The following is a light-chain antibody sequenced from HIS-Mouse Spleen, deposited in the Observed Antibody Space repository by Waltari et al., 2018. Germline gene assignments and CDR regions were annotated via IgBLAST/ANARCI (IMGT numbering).Light chain of an antibody. CDR2: SNN. CDR1: TSNIGSNT. CDR3: AAWDDSLNGWV. J-gene: IGLJ3*02. V-gene: IGLV1-44*01. Sequence: QSVLTQPPSASGTPGQGVTIPCSGSTSNIGSNTVTGYQQLPGTAPNLLIYSNNQRPSGVPDRFSGSKSGTSASLAISGLQSEDEADYYCAAWDDSLNGWVFGGGTKLTVL.